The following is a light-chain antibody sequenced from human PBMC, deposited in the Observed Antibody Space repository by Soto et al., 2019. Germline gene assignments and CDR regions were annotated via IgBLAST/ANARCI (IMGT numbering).Light chain of an antibody. CDR1: QGISSA. V-gene: IGKV1-13*02. CDR3: QQFNSYPRT. J-gene: IGKJ2*01. Sequence: AIQLTQSPSSLSASVGDRVTITCRASQGISSALAWYQQKPGKAPKLLIYNASSLESGVPSRFCGSGSGTDFTLTISSLQPVDFATYCCQQFNSYPRTFGQGTKLEIK. CDR2: NAS.